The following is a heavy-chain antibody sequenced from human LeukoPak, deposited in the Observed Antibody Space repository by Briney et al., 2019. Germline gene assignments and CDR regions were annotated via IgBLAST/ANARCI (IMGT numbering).Heavy chain of an antibody. J-gene: IGHJ6*02. D-gene: IGHD3-16*01. V-gene: IGHV3-21*01. CDR1: GFTFSSYS. CDR3: ARALGKAYYYGMDV. Sequence: GGSLRLSCAASGFTFSSYSMNWVRQAPGKGLEWVSSISSSSSYIYYADSVKGRFTISRDNAKNSLYLQMNSLRAEDTAVYYCARALGKAYYYGMDVWGQGTTVTVSS. CDR2: ISSSSSYI.